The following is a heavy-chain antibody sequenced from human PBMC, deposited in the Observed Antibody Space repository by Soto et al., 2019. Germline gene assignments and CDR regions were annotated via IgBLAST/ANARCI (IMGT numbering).Heavy chain of an antibody. J-gene: IGHJ2*01. V-gene: IGHV4-39*01. Sequence: QLQLQESGPGLVKPSETLSLTCSISGASVTGTTYYWGWIRQSPGKGLEWIGNIYHNGRTDYNPSLKNRVAISIDASKTQFSLRLTSVTAADTAVYYCAVPGPAGLWGRGTLVTVAS. CDR3: AVPGPAGL. D-gene: IGHD7-27*01. CDR1: GASVTGTTYY. CDR2: IYHNGRT.